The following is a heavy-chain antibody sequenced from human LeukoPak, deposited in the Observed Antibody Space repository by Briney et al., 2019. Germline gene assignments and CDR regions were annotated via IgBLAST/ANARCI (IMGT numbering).Heavy chain of an antibody. J-gene: IGHJ3*01. CDR1: GYIFTGYY. CDR2: INPNRGGT. CDR3: ARDVDHHDSTGKGLVDF. V-gene: IGHV1-2*02. D-gene: IGHD4-11*01. Sequence: ASVKVSCKASGYIFTGYYMHWVRQAPGQGLEWMGWINPNRGGTNYAQKFQGRVTMTRDTSINTAYMELNRLTSDDTALYYCARDVDHHDSTGKGLVDFWGQGTMVTVSS.